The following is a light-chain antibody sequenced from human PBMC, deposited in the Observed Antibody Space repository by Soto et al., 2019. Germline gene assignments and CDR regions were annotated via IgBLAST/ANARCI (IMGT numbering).Light chain of an antibody. Sequence: DIQLTQSPSVLSASVGDTVTITCRASQALSNYLAWYQQKPGKAHDLLIYSASTLQSGVPSRFSGSGSETEFSLTIRALQHEDFATYYCQQLSRYPLTFGGGTKVDIK. V-gene: IGKV1-9*01. J-gene: IGKJ4*01. CDR2: SAS. CDR3: QQLSRYPLT. CDR1: QALSNY.